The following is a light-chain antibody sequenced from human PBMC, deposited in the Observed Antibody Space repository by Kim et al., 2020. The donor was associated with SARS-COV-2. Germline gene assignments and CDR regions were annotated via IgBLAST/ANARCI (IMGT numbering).Light chain of an antibody. Sequence: DIQMTQSPSTLSASVGDTVTITCRASQSITSGLAWYKQKPGKVPKLLIYLVSNLDSGVPSRFSGSGSGTQFTLTISSLQPDDFATYYCQQHNGYFGGGTKVDIK. CDR3: QQHNGY. J-gene: IGKJ4*01. V-gene: IGKV1-5*01. CDR1: QSITSG. CDR2: LVS.